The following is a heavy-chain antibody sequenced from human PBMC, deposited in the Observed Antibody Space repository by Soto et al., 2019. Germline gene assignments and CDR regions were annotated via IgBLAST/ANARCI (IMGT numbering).Heavy chain of an antibody. CDR2: ISYDGSNK. J-gene: IGHJ4*02. V-gene: IGHV3-30*18. Sequence: QVQLVESGGGVVQPGRSLRLSCAASGFTFSSYGMHWVRQAPGKGLEWVAVISYDGSNKYYADSVKGRFTISRDNSKNTLYLQMNSLRAEDMAVYYCAKEYSSGWYGWYFDYWGQGTLVTVSS. D-gene: IGHD6-19*01. CDR3: AKEYSSGWYGWYFDY. CDR1: GFTFSSYG.